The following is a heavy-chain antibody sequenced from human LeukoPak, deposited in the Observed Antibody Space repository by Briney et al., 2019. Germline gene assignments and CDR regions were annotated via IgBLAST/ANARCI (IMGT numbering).Heavy chain of an antibody. Sequence: QPGGSLRLSCAASGFTFSSYAMSWVRQAPGKGLEWVSAISGSGGSTYYADSVKGRFTISRDNSKNTLYLQMNSLRAEDTAVYYCAKHPEPRLYGDYRFDYWGQGTLVTVSS. D-gene: IGHD4-17*01. J-gene: IGHJ4*02. CDR3: AKHPEPRLYGDYRFDY. CDR1: GFTFSSYA. V-gene: IGHV3-23*01. CDR2: ISGSGGST.